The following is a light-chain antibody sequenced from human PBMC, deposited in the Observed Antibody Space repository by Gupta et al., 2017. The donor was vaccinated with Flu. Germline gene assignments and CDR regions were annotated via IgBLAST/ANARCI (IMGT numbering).Light chain of an antibody. CDR3: QQYHTYPIT. V-gene: IGKV1-5*03. J-gene: IGKJ2*01. CDR2: KAS. Sequence: PSIWSASVGDRVTSTGRASPSINTWLAWYQQKSGKAPTVLIYKASTLKSGVPSRFSGSGSGTEFTLTISGLQPDDFATYYCQQYHTYPITFGQGTKVEI. CDR1: PSINTW.